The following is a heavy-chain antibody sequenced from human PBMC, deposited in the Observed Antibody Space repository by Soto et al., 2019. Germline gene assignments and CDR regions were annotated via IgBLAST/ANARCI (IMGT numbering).Heavy chain of an antibody. CDR3: TTERRTVRVFDY. CDR2: IKSKTDGGTT. D-gene: IGHD4-17*01. CDR1: GFTSSNAW. V-gene: IGHV3-15*01. J-gene: IGHJ4*02. Sequence: GGSLRLSCAASGFTSSNAWMSWVRQAPGKGLEWVGRIKSKTDGGTTDYAAPVKGRFTISRDDSKNTLYLQMNSLKTEDTAVYYCTTERRTVRVFDYWGQGTLVTVSS.